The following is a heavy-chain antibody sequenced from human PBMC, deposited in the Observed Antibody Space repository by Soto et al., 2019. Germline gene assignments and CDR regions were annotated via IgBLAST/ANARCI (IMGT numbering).Heavy chain of an antibody. CDR1: GFTFSSYG. CDR2: IWYDGSNK. V-gene: IGHV3-33*01. Sequence: QVQLVESGGGVVQPGRSLRLSCAASGFTFSSYGMHWVRRAPGKGLEWVAVIWYDGSNKYYADSVKGRFTISRDNSKNTLYLQMNSLRAEDTAVYYCARDWDYGMDVWGQGTTVTVSS. CDR3: ARDWDYGMDV. D-gene: IGHD1-26*01. J-gene: IGHJ6*02.